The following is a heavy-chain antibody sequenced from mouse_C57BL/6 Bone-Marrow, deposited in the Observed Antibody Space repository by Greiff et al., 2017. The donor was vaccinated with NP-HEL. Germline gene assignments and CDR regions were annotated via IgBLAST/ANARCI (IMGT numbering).Heavy chain of an antibody. V-gene: IGHV1-52*01. CDR1: GYTFTSYW. CDR2: IDPSDSET. CDR3: ARDDYEGDY. D-gene: IGHD2-4*01. J-gene: IGHJ2*01. Sequence: VQLKESGAELVRPGSSVKLSCKASGYTFTSYWMHWVKQRPIQGLEWIGNIDPSDSETHYNQKFKDKATLTVDKSSSTAYMQLSSLTSEDSAVYYCARDDYEGDYWGQGTTLTVSS.